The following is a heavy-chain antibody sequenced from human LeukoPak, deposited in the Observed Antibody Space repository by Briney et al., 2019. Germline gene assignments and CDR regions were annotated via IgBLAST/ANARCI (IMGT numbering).Heavy chain of an antibody. CDR2: ISAYNGNT. CDR3: ARTMSASYYYYYMDV. V-gene: IGHV1-18*01. CDR1: GYTFTSYG. Sequence: ASVKVSCKASGYTFTSYGISWVRQAPGEGLEWMGWISAYNGNTNYAQKLQGRVTMTTDTSTSTAYMELRSLRCDDTAVYYCARTMSASYYYYYMDVWGKGTTVTVSS. J-gene: IGHJ6*03.